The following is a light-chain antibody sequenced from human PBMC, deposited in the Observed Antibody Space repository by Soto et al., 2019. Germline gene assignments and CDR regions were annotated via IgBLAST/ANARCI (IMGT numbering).Light chain of an antibody. CDR2: WAS. CDR3: QQYYSNPLT. CDR1: QSVFYSSSNKHY. V-gene: IGKV4-1*01. Sequence: DIVLTQSPDALAVYPGERATINCRSRQSVFYSSSNKHYLSGYQQKPVQPPKLLTYWASTRESGAPDRFSGSGSGTDFTLTISSLQAEDVAVYYWQQYYSNPLTFGGGTKVEIK. J-gene: IGKJ4*01.